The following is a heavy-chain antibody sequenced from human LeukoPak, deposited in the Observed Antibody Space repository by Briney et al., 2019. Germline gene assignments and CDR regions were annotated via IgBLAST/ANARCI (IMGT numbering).Heavy chain of an antibody. D-gene: IGHD7-27*01. CDR3: TKDFNWGWDY. Sequence: PGGSLRLSCAASGFTFSSNNMHWVRQAPGKGLEWVTFIQHDGNDKYYADSVKGRFTTSRDNSKNTLYLQMNSLRAEDTAMYYCTKDFNWGWDYWGQGTLVTVSS. CDR2: IQHDGNDK. V-gene: IGHV3-30*02. CDR1: GFTFSSNN. J-gene: IGHJ4*02.